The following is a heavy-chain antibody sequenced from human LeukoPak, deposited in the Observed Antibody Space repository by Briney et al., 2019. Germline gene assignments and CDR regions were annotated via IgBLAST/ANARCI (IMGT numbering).Heavy chain of an antibody. Sequence: GGSLRLSCAASLSTLSTYWMTWFRQTPGGGLEWVASLKQDGSDKYYVDSVKGRFTISRGNAGNSLYLQMNSLRAEDTAVYYCARATRGTVGSYWGQGTLVTVSS. V-gene: IGHV3-7*05. CDR1: LSTLSTYW. D-gene: IGHD1-26*01. CDR3: ARATRGTVGSY. CDR2: LKQDGSDK. J-gene: IGHJ4*02.